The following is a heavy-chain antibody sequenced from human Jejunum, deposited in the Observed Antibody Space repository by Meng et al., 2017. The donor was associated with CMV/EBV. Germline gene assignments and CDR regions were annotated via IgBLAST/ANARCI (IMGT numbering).Heavy chain of an antibody. CDR2: IHSDGSST. Sequence: CAASGFTFSSSWMRWVRQAPGKGLVWVARIHSDGSSTNYADSVKGRFTISRDNAKNTLYLQMNSLRAEDTAVYYCVRGGSTYYDYWGQGSLVTVSS. D-gene: IGHD3-10*01. J-gene: IGHJ4*02. CDR3: VRGGSTYYDY. V-gene: IGHV3-74*01. CDR1: GFTFSSSW.